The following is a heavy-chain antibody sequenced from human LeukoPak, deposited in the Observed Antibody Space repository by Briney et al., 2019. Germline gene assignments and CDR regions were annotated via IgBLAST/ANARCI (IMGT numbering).Heavy chain of an antibody. CDR2: ISYDGSNK. V-gene: IGHV3-30*18. CDR1: GFTFSRFG. CDR3: AKSRGVAGFDY. J-gene: IGHJ4*02. D-gene: IGHD6-19*01. Sequence: GGSLRLSCAASGFTFSRFGMHWVRQAPGKGLEWVAVISYDGSNKYYGDSVKGRFTISRDNSKNTLYLQMNSLRAEDTAVYYCAKSRGVAGFDYWGQGTLVTVSS.